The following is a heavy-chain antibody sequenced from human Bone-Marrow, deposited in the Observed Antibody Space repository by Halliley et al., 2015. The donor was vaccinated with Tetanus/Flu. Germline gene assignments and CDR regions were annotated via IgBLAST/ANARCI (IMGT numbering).Heavy chain of an antibody. V-gene: IGHV4-4*02. J-gene: IGHJ4*01. CDR1: GVSVTTNKW. CDR3: AGRQWGFYNSLVKYTVY. D-gene: IGHD3-22*01. CDR2: IYHSGSD. Sequence: SLRLSCDVSGVSVTTNKWWTWVRQPPGKGLEWIGEIYHSGSDNYDPSLKSRVTISVDKARNHFSLKLTSVTAADTAVYYCAGRQWGFYNSLVKYTVYWGPGILVTISS.